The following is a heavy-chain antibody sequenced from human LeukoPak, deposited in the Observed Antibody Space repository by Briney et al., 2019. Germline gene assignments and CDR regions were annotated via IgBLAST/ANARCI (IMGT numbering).Heavy chain of an antibody. Sequence: SETLSLTCTVSGGSISSGGYYWSWIRQHPGKGLEWIGYIYYSGSTYYNPSLKSRVTISVDTSKNQFSLKLSSVTAADTAVYYCARERPDFGGGEDWFDSWGQGTLVTVSS. D-gene: IGHD2-21*01. CDR3: ARERPDFGGGEDWFDS. V-gene: IGHV4-31*03. CDR1: GGSISSGGYY. J-gene: IGHJ5*01. CDR2: IYYSGST.